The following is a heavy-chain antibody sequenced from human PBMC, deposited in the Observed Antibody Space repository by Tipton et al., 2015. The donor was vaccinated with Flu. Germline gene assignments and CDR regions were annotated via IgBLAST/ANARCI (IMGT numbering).Heavy chain of an antibody. Sequence: SLRLSCAASGFILSNFWMSWVRQAPGKGLEWVANINQGGSEKYSVDSVKGRFTITRDNANNSLYLQMHSLRAEDTAVYYCATVNGYHQGRSWYFDLWGRGTLATLSS. CDR2: INQGGSEK. CDR1: GFILSNFW. D-gene: IGHD5-24*01. V-gene: IGHV3-7*01. CDR3: ATVNGYHQGRSWYFDL. J-gene: IGHJ2*01.